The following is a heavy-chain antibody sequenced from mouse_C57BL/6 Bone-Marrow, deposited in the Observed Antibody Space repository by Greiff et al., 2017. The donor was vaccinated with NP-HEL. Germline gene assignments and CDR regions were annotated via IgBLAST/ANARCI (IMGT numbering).Heavy chain of an antibody. D-gene: IGHD1-1*01. V-gene: IGHV1-55*01. CDR2: IYPGSGST. Sequence: QVQLQQPGAELVKPGASVKMSCKASGYTFTSYWITWVKQRPGKGLEWIGDIYPGSGSTNYNEKFKSKATLTVDTSSSTAYMQHSSLTSEDAAVYYCAGGGGYYGYYLDYWGQGTTLTVSS. CDR3: AGGGGYYGYYLDY. CDR1: GYTFTSYW. J-gene: IGHJ2*01.